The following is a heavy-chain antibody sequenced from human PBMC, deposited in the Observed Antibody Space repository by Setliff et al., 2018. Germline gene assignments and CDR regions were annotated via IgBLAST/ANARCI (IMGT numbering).Heavy chain of an antibody. CDR2: VYTTGST. Sequence: TLSLTCTVSGGYISTGSYYCYWIRQAAGKGLEWIGRVYTTGSTAFNPSLNSRVTMSLDKSKNQFSLKLYSVTAADTAVYFCARVRITPYCMDVWGKGTTVTVSS. CDR1: GGYISTGSYY. V-gene: IGHV4-61*02. D-gene: IGHD3-10*01. CDR3: ARVRITPYCMDV. J-gene: IGHJ6*03.